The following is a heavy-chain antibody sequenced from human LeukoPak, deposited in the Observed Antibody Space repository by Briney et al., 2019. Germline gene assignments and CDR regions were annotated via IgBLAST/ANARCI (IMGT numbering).Heavy chain of an antibody. CDR1: GGSISSGIYY. Sequence: SETLSLTCTVSGGSISSGIYYWSWIRQPAGEGLEWIGRIHASGSTIYNPSLRSRITISVDTSKNQFSLILTSVTAADTAVYYCARGTITFGGVIVTGALDYWGQGTLVTVSS. CDR3: ARGTITFGGVIVTGALDY. J-gene: IGHJ4*02. D-gene: IGHD3-16*02. CDR2: IHASGST. V-gene: IGHV4-61*02.